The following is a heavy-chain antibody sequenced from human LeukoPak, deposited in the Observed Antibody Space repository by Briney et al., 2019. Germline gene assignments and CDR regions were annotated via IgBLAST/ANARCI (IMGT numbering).Heavy chain of an antibody. Sequence: TTSETLSLTCTASGGSISSGSYYWSWLRQPAGKGLEWIGRIYTSGTSNYNPSLKSRVTISVDTSKNQLSLKLSSVTAADTAVYYCARAGGNSIPDYWGQGTLVTVSS. CDR2: IYTSGTS. V-gene: IGHV4-61*02. CDR3: ARAGGNSIPDY. CDR1: GGSISSGSYY. J-gene: IGHJ4*02. D-gene: IGHD4-23*01.